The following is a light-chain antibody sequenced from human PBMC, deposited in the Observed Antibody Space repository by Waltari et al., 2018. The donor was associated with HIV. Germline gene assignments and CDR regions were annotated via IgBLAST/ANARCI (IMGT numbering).Light chain of an antibody. CDR1: SSNIGSNS. V-gene: IGLV1-47*01. CDR2: RDT. Sequence: SVLTQPPSASGTPGQKVTISCSGSSSNIGSNSVFWYQQLPGAAPKLLIYRDTQRPSGGPDRVSGSKSGTSASLAISGVRSEDEAVYSCATWDDSLNGVLFGGGTNLNVL. J-gene: IGLJ2*01. CDR3: ATWDDSLNGVL.